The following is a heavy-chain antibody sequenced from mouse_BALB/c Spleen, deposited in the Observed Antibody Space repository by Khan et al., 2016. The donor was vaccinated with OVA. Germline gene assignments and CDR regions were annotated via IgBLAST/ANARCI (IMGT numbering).Heavy chain of an antibody. V-gene: IGHV3-2*02. CDR1: GYSITSNYA. D-gene: IGHD1-1*01. CDR2: ISYSGST. Sequence: EVQLQESGPGLVKPSQSLSLTCTVTGYSITSNYAWNWIRQFPGNKLEWMGYISYSGSTNYNPSSKSRISITRDTSKNQFFLQLNSVTTEDTATYYCARGNYYGYAMDYWGQGTSITVSS. J-gene: IGHJ4*01. CDR3: ARGNYYGYAMDY.